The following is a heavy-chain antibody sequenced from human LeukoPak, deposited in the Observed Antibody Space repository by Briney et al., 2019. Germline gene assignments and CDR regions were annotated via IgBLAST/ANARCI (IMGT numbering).Heavy chain of an antibody. CDR1: GYTFTSYD. CDR2: IIPIFGTA. CDR3: ARGFIYPDY. D-gene: IGHD3-10*01. V-gene: IGHV1-8*01. J-gene: IGHJ4*02. Sequence: GASVKVSCKASGYTFTSYDINWVRQATGQGLEWMGGIIPIFGTANYAQKFQGRVTMTRDTSISTAYMELSRLRSDDTAVYYCARGFIYPDYWGQGTLVTVSS.